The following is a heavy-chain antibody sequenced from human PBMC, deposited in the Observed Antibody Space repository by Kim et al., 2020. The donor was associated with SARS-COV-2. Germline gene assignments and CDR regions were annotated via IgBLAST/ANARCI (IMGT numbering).Heavy chain of an antibody. D-gene: IGHD3-22*01. V-gene: IGHV1-18*04. J-gene: IGHJ5*02. CDR3: ARRVGSAYYDSSGYPKANNWFDP. Sequence: ASVKVSCKASGYTFTSYGISWVRQAPGQGLEWMGWISAYNGNTNYAQKLQGRVTMTTDTSTSTAYMGLRSLRSDDTAVYYCARRVGSAYYDSSGYPKANNWFDPWGQGTLVTVSS. CDR2: ISAYNGNT. CDR1: GYTFTSYG.